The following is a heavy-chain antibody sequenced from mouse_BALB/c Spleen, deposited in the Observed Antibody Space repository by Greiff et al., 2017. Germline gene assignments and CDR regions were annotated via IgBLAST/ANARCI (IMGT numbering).Heavy chain of an antibody. J-gene: IGHJ4*01. D-gene: IGHD1-1*01. CDR2: ISYSGST. Sequence: DVKLQESGPGLVKPSQSLSLTCTVTGYSITSDYAWNWIRKFPGNKLEYMGYISYSGSTYYNPSLKSRISITRDTSKNQYYLQLNSVTTEDTATYYCARSLPITTVVARGDYYAMDYWGQGTSVTVSS. CDR3: ARSLPITTVVARGDYYAMDY. CDR1: GYSITSDYA. V-gene: IGHV3-8*01.